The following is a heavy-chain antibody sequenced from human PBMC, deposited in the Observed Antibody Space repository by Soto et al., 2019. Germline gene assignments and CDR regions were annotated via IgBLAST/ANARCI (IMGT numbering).Heavy chain of an antibody. J-gene: IGHJ5*01. V-gene: IGHV3-23*01. CDR3: AKHPRLQLAF. CDR2: ISGGGDGT. CDR1: GFPFGHYA. D-gene: IGHD4-4*01. Sequence: GSLRLSCAASGFPFGHYAMSWVRQVPGKRLEWVAGISGGGDGTNYADSVKGRFTISRDNSRNTLYLQMNNLRAEDTAVYYCAKHPRLQLAFWGQGTLVTVSS.